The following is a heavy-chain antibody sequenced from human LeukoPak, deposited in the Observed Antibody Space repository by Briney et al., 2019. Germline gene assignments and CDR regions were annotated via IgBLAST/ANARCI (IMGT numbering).Heavy chain of an antibody. J-gene: IGHJ4*02. CDR1: GYTFTGYY. V-gene: IGHV1-2*02. CDR2: IDPNSGGT. CDR3: ARGTYYFDY. Sequence: ASVKVSCKASGYTFTGYYMHWVRQAPGQGLVWMGWIDPNSGGTNYAQKFQGRVTMTRGTSISTAYMELSRLRSEDTAVYYCARGTYYFDYWGQGTLVTVSS.